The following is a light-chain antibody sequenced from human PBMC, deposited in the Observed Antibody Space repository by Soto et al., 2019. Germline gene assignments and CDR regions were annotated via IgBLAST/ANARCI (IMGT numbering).Light chain of an antibody. CDR2: EVS. J-gene: IGLJ3*02. CDR3: SSYTCISTLGV. CDR1: SSDVGGYNY. Sequence: QSALTQPASVSGSPGQSITISCTGTSSDVGGYNYVSWYQQYPGKAPKLMIYEVSNRPSGVSNRFSGSKSGNTDSLTISGLQAEDEADYYCSSYTCISTLGVFGGGTKLTVL. V-gene: IGLV2-14*01.